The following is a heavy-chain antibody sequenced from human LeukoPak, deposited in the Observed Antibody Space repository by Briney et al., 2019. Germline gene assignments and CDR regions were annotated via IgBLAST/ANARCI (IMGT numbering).Heavy chain of an antibody. CDR3: ARDSGWLRYHD. D-gene: IGHD5-12*01. CDR1: GGSFSGYY. Sequence: ETLSLTCAVYGGSFSGYYWNWVRQAPGKGLEWVSGIGGSGIGHSTHYADSVKGRFTISRDNSRNMVYLQMDSLRAEDTALYYCARDSGWLRYHDWGQGALVTVSS. J-gene: IGHJ4*02. CDR2: IGGSGIGHST. V-gene: IGHV3-23*01.